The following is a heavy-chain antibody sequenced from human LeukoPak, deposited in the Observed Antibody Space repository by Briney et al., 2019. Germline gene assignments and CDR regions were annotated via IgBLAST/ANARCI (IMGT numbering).Heavy chain of an antibody. J-gene: IGHJ4*01. D-gene: IGHD6-13*01. CDR3: ARAAAGSSKYDY. CDR1: GGSISSYY. CDR2: IYYSGST. Sequence: SETLSLTCTASGGSISSYYWSWIRQPPGKGLEWIGYIYYSGSTNYNPSLKSRVTMSLDTSKNQFSLNQSSLTAADTAVYYCARAAAGSSKYDYWGQGILVTVSS. V-gene: IGHV4-59*12.